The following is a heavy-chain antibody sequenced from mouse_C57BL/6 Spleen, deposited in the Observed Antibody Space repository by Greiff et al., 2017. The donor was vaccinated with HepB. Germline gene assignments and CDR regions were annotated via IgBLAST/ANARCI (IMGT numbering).Heavy chain of an antibody. CDR3: AKSWEGFAY. CDR2: IYPGDGDT. J-gene: IGHJ3*01. CDR1: GYAFSSSW. D-gene: IGHD4-1*01. Sequence: VQGVESGPELVKPGASVKISCKASGYAFSSSWMNWVKQRPGQGLEWIGRIYPGDGDTNYNGKFKGKATRTADKSSSTAYMQLSSLTTEDSAVYFCAKSWEGFAYWGQGTLVTVSA. V-gene: IGHV1-82*01.